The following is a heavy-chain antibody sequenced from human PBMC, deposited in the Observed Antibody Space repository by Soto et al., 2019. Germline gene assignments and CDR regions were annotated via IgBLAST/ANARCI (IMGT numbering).Heavy chain of an antibody. V-gene: IGHV4-4*07. CDR2: IYSSRST. D-gene: IGHD3-3*01. Sequence: SETLSLTCTVSGGAIKSSYLPWIRQPPGKGLEGIGRIYSSRSTKYNPSLQSRVTMTLDTSKDQLALRLPSVGAADTADYYCGRGQRFSARFDPWGQGT. CDR3: GRGQRFSARFDP. CDR1: GGAIKSSY. J-gene: IGHJ5*02.